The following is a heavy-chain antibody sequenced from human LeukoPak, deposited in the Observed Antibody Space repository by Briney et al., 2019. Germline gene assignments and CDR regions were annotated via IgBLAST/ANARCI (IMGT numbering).Heavy chain of an antibody. Sequence: PSQTLSLTCTVSGGSISSSGYYWSWIRQHPGKGLEWIGYIYYSGSIYYNPSLKSRVTISVDTSKNQFSLKLSSVTAADTAVYYCAREHRVGGSGSYGVDYWGQGTLVTVSS. CDR3: AREHRVGGSGSYGVDY. V-gene: IGHV4-31*03. CDR2: IYYSGSI. J-gene: IGHJ4*02. D-gene: IGHD3-10*01. CDR1: GGSISSSGYY.